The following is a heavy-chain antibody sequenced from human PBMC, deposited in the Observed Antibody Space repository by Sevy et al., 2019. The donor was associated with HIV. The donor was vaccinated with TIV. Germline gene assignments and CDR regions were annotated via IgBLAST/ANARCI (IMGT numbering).Heavy chain of an antibody. V-gene: IGHV3-23*01. CDR2: LIGGGSRP. CDR3: AKRRVQSGLSGGGANYGWDV. Sequence: GGSLRLSCAASGFTFNSYSMHWIRQAPGKGLEWVSTLIGGGSRPYYADSVTGRFTISRDNSKNTLYLQMNSLRADDTAIYYCAKRRVQSGLSGGGANYGWDVCGHGTTVTVSS. CDR1: GFTFNSYS. D-gene: IGHD2-15*01. J-gene: IGHJ6*02.